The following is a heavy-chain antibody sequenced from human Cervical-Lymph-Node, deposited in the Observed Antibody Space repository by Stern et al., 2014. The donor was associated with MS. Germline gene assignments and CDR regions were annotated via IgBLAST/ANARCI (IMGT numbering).Heavy chain of an antibody. V-gene: IGHV4-30-2*01. CDR1: GGSLSSGGYS. D-gene: IGHD4-17*01. CDR2: IYHSGST. Sequence: QLQLQESGSGLVKPSQTLSLTCAVSGGSLSSGGYSWSWIRQPPGKGLEWIGYIYHSGSTYYNPSLKSRVTLSVDRSQKQVSLKLSSVTAADTAVYYCARSSTATPNAFDIWGQGTMVTVSS. J-gene: IGHJ3*02. CDR3: ARSSTATPNAFDI.